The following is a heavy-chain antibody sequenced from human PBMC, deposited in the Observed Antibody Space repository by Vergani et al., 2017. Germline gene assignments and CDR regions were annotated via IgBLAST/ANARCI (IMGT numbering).Heavy chain of an antibody. Sequence: EVQLVESGGGLVQPGGSLRLSCAASGFTVSSNYMSWVRQAPGKGLEWVSVIYSGGSTYYADSVKGRFTISRDNAKNSLYLQMNSLRAEDTAVYYCASGIGYAGYCSGGSCYPWGQGTLVTVSS. V-gene: IGHV3-66*01. CDR3: ASGIGYAGYCSGGSCYP. CDR1: GFTVSSNY. J-gene: IGHJ5*02. D-gene: IGHD2-15*01. CDR2: IYSGGST.